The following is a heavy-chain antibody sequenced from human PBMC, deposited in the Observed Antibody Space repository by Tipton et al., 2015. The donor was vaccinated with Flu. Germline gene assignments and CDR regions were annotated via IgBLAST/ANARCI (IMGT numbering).Heavy chain of an antibody. CDR2: MYHSGST. J-gene: IGHJ4*02. D-gene: IGHD2-15*01. Sequence: TLSLTCAVSGYSISSGYYWGWIRQPPGKGLEWIGYMYHSGSTYYNPSLKSRVSISVDTSKNQFSLKLSSVTAADTAVYYCARAPAYCSGGTCYRSYFDYWGQGTLVAVSS. CDR3: ARAPAYCSGGTCYRSYFDY. V-gene: IGHV4-38-2*01. CDR1: GYSISSGYY.